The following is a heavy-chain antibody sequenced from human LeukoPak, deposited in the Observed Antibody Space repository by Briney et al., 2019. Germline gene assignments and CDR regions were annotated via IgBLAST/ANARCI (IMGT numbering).Heavy chain of an antibody. CDR2: INPSGGST. D-gene: IGHD6-13*01. CDR1: GYTFSSYH. Sequence: ASVKFSCKASGYTFSSYHMHWVRQAHGQGLEIMGIINPSGGSTTYAQKFQGRVTMTRDTSTSTVYMELSSLRSEDTAVYYCAKLAAAGTAHYYFDYWGQGTLVTVSS. CDR3: AKLAAAGTAHYYFDY. V-gene: IGHV1-46*01. J-gene: IGHJ4*02.